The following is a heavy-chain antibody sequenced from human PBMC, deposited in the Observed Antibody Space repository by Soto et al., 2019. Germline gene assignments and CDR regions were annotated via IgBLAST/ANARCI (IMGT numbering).Heavy chain of an antibody. D-gene: IGHD5-18*01. Sequence: QVQLQESGPGLVKPSETLSLTCTVSGGSISSSSYYWGWIRQPPGKGLEWIGSIYYSGSTYYNPSLKSRVTISVDTSKNQFSLKLSSVTAADTAVYYCARHPGYSYGPYYFDYWGQGTLVTVSS. CDR1: GGSISSSSYY. CDR3: ARHPGYSYGPYYFDY. J-gene: IGHJ4*02. CDR2: IYYSGST. V-gene: IGHV4-39*01.